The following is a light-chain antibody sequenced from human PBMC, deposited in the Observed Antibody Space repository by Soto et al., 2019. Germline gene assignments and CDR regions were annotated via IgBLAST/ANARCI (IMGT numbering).Light chain of an antibody. CDR1: QSITTY. CDR2: AAS. J-gene: IGKJ4*01. V-gene: IGKV1-39*01. Sequence: DIQMTHSPSSLSASVGDRVTITCRASQSITTYLNWYRQKPGKAPKLLIYAASSLQSGVPSRFSGSGSDKELTLSISSLQPEDFATYFCQQIYSAPLTFGVGTKVDIX. CDR3: QQIYSAPLT.